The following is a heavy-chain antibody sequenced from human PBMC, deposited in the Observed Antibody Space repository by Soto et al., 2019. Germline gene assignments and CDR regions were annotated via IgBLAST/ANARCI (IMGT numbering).Heavy chain of an antibody. CDR2: IYYSGST. CDR3: AVGLQLDPNWFDP. Sequence: PSETLSLTCTVSGGSISSYYWSWIRQPPGKGLEWIGYIYYSGSTNYNPSLKSRVTISVDTSKNQFSLKLSYVTAADTAVYYCAVGLQLDPNWFDPCGQGTLGTVSS. J-gene: IGHJ5*02. CDR1: GGSISSYY. V-gene: IGHV4-59*01. D-gene: IGHD6-13*01.